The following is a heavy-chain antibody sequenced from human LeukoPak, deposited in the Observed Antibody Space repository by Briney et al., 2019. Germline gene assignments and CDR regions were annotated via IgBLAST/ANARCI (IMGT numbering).Heavy chain of an antibody. D-gene: IGHD3-22*01. CDR3: ARQLSSDYGMDV. V-gene: IGHV4-59*08. CDR1: GGSISSYY. CDR2: IYYSGST. J-gene: IGHJ6*02. Sequence: SETLSLTCAVSGGSISSYYWSWIRQPPGKGLEWIGYIYYSGSTNYNPSLKSRVTISVDTSKNQFSLKLSSVTAADTAVYYCARQLSSDYGMDVWGQGTTVTVSS.